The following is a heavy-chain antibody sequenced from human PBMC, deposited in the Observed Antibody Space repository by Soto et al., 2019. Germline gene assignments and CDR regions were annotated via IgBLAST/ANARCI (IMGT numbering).Heavy chain of an antibody. D-gene: IGHD6-19*01. V-gene: IGHV3-9*01. CDR3: AKIGSSGSLLLGYFDY. CDR1: GGTFVDYA. CDR2: ISWNSGSI. Sequence: GGSLRLSCAASGGTFVDYAMRWVRQAPGKGLEWVSGISWNSGSIGYADSVKGRFTISRDNAKKSLYLRMNSLRPEDTALYYCAKIGSSGSLLLGYFDYWGPGTLVTVSS. J-gene: IGHJ4*02.